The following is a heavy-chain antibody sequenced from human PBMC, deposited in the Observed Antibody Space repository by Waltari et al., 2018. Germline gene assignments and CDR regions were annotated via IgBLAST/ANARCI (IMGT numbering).Heavy chain of an antibody. D-gene: IGHD6-13*01. CDR1: GFTFSRYW. J-gene: IGHJ6*02. CDR3: ARKNIAAAGTGGYYGMDV. CDR2: INSDGSST. Sequence: EVQLVESGGGLVQPGGSLSISCAASGFTFSRYWMHWVRQAPGKGLVWVSRINSDGSSTSYADSVKGRFTISRDNAKNTLYLQMNSLRAEDTAVYYCARKNIAAAGTGGYYGMDVGGQGTTVTVSS. V-gene: IGHV3-74*01.